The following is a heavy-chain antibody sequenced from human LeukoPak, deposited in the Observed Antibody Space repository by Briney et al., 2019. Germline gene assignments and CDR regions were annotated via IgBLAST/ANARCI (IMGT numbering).Heavy chain of an antibody. D-gene: IGHD2-15*01. CDR3: ARGGTHCSGGSCYFGFDY. Sequence: SETLSLTCTVSGGSISSYYWSWIRQPAGKGLEWIGRIYTSGSTNYNPSLKGRVTMSVDTSKNQFSLKLSSVTAADPAVYYCARGGTHCSGGSCYFGFDYWGQGTLVTVSS. V-gene: IGHV4-4*07. CDR1: GGSISSYY. CDR2: IYTSGST. J-gene: IGHJ4*02.